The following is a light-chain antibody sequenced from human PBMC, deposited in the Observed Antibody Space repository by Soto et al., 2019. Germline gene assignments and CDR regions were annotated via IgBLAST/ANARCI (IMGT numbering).Light chain of an antibody. CDR1: SSNIGAGYD. Sequence: QSVLTQPHSVSGAPGQWVTISCTGSSSNIGAGYDVYWYQQLPGTAPKLLIYGNHNRPSGVPDRFSGSKSGTSASLAISGLQSQDEADYYCQSYDSSLSGYVFGIGTKLTVL. J-gene: IGLJ1*01. V-gene: IGLV1-40*01. CDR2: GNH. CDR3: QSYDSSLSGYV.